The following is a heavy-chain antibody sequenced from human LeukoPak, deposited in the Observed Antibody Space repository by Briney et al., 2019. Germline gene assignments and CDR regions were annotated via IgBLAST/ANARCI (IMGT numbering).Heavy chain of an antibody. CDR1: GFTFSSYG. Sequence: GGSLRLSCAASGFTFSSYGMHWVRQAPGKGLEWVAVISYDGSNKYYADSVKGRFTISRDNSKNTLYLQMNSLRAEDTAVYYCARVGRGSSSLYYYYYMDVWGKGTTVTVSS. CDR2: ISYDGSNK. CDR3: ARVGRGSSSLYYYYYMDV. J-gene: IGHJ6*03. D-gene: IGHD6-13*01. V-gene: IGHV3-30*03.